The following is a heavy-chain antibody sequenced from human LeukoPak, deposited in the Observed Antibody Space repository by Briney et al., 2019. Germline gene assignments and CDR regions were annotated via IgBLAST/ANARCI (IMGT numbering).Heavy chain of an antibody. J-gene: IGHJ4*02. V-gene: IGHV3-20*01. Sequence: GGSLRLSCAASGFTFDDYGMSWVRHAPRNWLEWVSGINCNGGSTGYADSVKGRFTISRDNAKNSLYLQMNSLRAEDTALYHCARYYYDSSGYHPLDYWGQGTLVTVAS. CDR3: ARYYYDSSGYHPLDY. D-gene: IGHD3-22*01. CDR2: INCNGGST. CDR1: GFTFDDYG.